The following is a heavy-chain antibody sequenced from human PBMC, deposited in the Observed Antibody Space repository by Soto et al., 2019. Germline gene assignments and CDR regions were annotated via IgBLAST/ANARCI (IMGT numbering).Heavy chain of an antibody. CDR1: ADSFSNYA. D-gene: IGHD5-12*01. V-gene: IGHV1-69*13. CDR3: AREARMPTIPLSYFDY. CDR2: IIPLFGAA. Sequence: SVKVSCKASADSFSNYAITWVRQATGQGLEWMGGIIPLFGAANYAQKFRGRVTITADDSTSTAHMELNSLRSEDTAIYFCAREARMPTIPLSYFDYWGQGSLVTVSS. J-gene: IGHJ4*02.